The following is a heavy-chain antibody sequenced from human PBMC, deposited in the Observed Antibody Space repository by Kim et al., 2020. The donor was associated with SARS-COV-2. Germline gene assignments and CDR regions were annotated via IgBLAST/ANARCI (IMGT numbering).Heavy chain of an antibody. CDR3: ARHQSHSYYDGFDI. CDR2: IYYSGDT. Sequence: SETLSLTCTVSGDSIGSSGYYWGWIRQPPGEGLEWIESIYYSGDTYYNPSLKSRVTISIDASKNQFSLKLNSVTAADTATYYCARHQSHSYYDGFDIWGQGIMVTVSS. V-gene: IGHV4-39*01. J-gene: IGHJ3*02. D-gene: IGHD3-22*01. CDR1: GDSIGSSGYY.